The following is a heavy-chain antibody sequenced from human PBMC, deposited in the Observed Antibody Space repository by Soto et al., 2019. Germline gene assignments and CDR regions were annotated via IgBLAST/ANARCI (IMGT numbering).Heavy chain of an antibody. V-gene: IGHV1-69*12. CDR2: IIPIFGTA. D-gene: IGHD2-15*01. CDR3: ARNLVYCSGGSCYYALDF. CDR1: GGTFSSYA. Sequence: QVQLVQSGAEVKKPGSSVKVSCKASGGTFSSYAISWVRQAPGQGLEWMGGIIPIFGTANYAQKFQGRVTITADESTSTAYRELSSLRSADTAVYYCARNLVYCSGGSCYYALDFWGEGTLVTVSS. J-gene: IGHJ4*02.